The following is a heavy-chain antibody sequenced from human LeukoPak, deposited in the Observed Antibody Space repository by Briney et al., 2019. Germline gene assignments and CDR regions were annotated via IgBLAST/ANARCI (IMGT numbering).Heavy chain of an antibody. Sequence: SETLSLTCTVSGGSISSYYWNWIRQPAGKGLEWIGRIYTSGSTNYNPSLKSRVTMSVDTSKNQFSLKLSSVTAADTAVYYCASRSSGWYVGRGYYMDVWGKGTTVTVSS. V-gene: IGHV4-4*07. CDR2: IYTSGST. J-gene: IGHJ6*03. CDR3: ASRSSGWYVGRGYYMDV. D-gene: IGHD6-19*01. CDR1: GGSISSYY.